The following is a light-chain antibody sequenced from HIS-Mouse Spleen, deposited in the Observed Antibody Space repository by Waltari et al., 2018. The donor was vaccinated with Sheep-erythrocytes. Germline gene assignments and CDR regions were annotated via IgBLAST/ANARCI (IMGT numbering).Light chain of an antibody. J-gene: IGLJ1*01. CDR2: EGS. V-gene: IGLV2-14*02. Sequence: QSALTQPASVSGSPGQSITISCTGTRCDVGSYNLVSWYQQHPGKAPKLMIYEGSKRPSGIPERFSGSNSGNTATLTISGTQAMDEADYYCQAWDSSIYVFGTGTKVTVL. CDR3: QAWDSSIYV. CDR1: RCDVGSYNL.